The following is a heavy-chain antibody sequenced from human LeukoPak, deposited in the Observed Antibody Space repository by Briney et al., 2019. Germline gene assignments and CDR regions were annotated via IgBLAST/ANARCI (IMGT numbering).Heavy chain of an antibody. Sequence: GGSLRLSCAASGFTVNYWMSWVRQAPGKGLEWVSAISGSGGSTYYADSVKGRFTISRDNSKNTLYLQMNSLRAEDTAVYYCAKISLAALFDYWGQGTLVTVSS. J-gene: IGHJ4*02. V-gene: IGHV3-23*01. CDR2: ISGSGGST. CDR3: AKISLAALFDY. D-gene: IGHD3-3*02. CDR1: GFTVNYW.